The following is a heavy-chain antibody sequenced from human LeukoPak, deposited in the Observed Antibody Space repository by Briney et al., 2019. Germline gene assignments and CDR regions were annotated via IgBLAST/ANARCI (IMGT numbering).Heavy chain of an antibody. J-gene: IGHJ4*02. Sequence: GGSLRPSCAASGFTFRSYAMHWVRQAPGKGLEWVAAISNDEIKKYYADSVKGRFTISRDNSKNTVFLQMNSLRIDDTAVYYCARDPEDWGQGTLVTVSS. CDR1: GFTFRSYA. CDR3: ARDPED. CDR2: ISNDEIKK. V-gene: IGHV3-30-3*01.